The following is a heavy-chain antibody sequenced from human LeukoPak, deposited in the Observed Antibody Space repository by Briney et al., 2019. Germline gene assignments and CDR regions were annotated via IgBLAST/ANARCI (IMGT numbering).Heavy chain of an antibody. CDR3: ARSGVLRPVYYYYMDV. V-gene: IGHV4-4*07. D-gene: IGHD3-10*01. Sequence: PSEALSLTCTVSGGSISSYYWSWIRQPAGKGLEWIGRIYTSGSTNYNPYLKSRVTISVDKSKNQFSLKLSSVTAADTAVYYCARSGVLRPVYYYYMDVWGKGTTVTVSS. J-gene: IGHJ6*03. CDR1: GGSISSYY. CDR2: IYTSGST.